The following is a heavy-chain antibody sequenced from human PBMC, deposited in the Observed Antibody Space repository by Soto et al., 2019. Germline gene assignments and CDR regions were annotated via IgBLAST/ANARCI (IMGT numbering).Heavy chain of an antibody. J-gene: IGHJ5*02. CDR2: INHSGST. Sequence: SETLSLTCAVYGGSFSGYYWSWIRQPPGKGLEWIGEINHSGSTNYNPSLKSRVTISVDTSKNQFSLKLSSVTAADTAVYYCARHEAARQPPIVNWFDPWGQGTLVTVSS. CDR1: GGSFSGYY. D-gene: IGHD6-6*01. CDR3: ARHEAARQPPIVNWFDP. V-gene: IGHV4-34*01.